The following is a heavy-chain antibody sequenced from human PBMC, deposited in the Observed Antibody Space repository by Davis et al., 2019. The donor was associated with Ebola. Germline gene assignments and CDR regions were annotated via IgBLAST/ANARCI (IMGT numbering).Heavy chain of an antibody. Sequence: SVKVSCETSGGSFSSHPISWVRQAPRQGLEWMGGIIPIFDTPHYAQKFQGRITITADASTSTAYMELSSLRSEDTATYFCARDFDGGNYYFDYWGPGTPVTVAS. CDR3: ARDFDGGNYYFDY. D-gene: IGHD3-9*01. CDR1: GGSFSSHP. J-gene: IGHJ4*02. V-gene: IGHV1-69*13. CDR2: IIPIFDTP.